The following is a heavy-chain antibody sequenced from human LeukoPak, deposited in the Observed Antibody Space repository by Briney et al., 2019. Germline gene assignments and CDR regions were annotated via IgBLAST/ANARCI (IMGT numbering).Heavy chain of an antibody. Sequence: PGGSLRLSCAASGFTFRSYGMQWFRQAPDKGLEWVAAISNDGSNKYYADSVKGRFTISRDNSKNTLYLQMNSLRAEDTAVYYCAKVDIVATIDAGRLVDYWGQGTLVTVSS. V-gene: IGHV3-30*18. CDR1: GFTFRSYG. J-gene: IGHJ4*02. CDR2: ISNDGSNK. CDR3: AKVDIVATIDAGRLVDY. D-gene: IGHD5-12*01.